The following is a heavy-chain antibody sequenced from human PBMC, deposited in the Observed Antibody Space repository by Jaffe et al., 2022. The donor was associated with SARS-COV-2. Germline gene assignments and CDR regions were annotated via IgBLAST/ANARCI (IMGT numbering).Heavy chain of an antibody. J-gene: IGHJ4*02. CDR3: TRDSGKRSDWFRNNEFWEEEYYFPY. V-gene: IGHV3-49*04. CDR2: IRSKTYGGTA. Sequence: EVQLVESGGGLIQPGRSLRLSCRASGFSFADHAMSWVRQAPGKGLEWVGFIRSKTYGGTATYAASVQGRFSLSRDDSKNVVYLQMSSLKVEDTAVYYCTRDSGKRSDWFRNNEFWEEEYYFPYWGQGALVTVSS. D-gene: IGHD3-9*01. CDR1: GFSFADHA.